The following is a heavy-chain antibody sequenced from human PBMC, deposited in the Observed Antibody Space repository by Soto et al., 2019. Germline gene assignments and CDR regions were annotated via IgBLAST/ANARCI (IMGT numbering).Heavy chain of an antibody. J-gene: IGHJ6*02. CDR1: GGSFSGYY. D-gene: IGHD3-3*01. CDR3: ARLISFMFFGWFYYYYDVMAF. Sequence: PSETLSLTCAVYGGSFSGYYWSWIRQPPGKGLEWIGEINHSGSTNYNPSLKSRVTISVDTSKNQFSLKLSSVTAADTAVYYCARLISFMFFGWFYYYYDVMAFWAQGTTVPVSS. V-gene: IGHV4-34*01. CDR2: INHSGST.